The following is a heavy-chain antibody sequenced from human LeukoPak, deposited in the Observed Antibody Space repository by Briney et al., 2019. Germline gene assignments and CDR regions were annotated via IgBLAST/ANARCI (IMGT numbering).Heavy chain of an antibody. Sequence: KSSETLSLTCTVSGGSINDYYWNWLRQPPGKGLEWIGFIYYRGTTNNNPPLKSRVTTSIDTSKKQFSLNLSYVTAADTAIYYCAGVFSGRRPFELWGQGILVTVSS. V-gene: IGHV4-59*03. J-gene: IGHJ4*02. CDR2: IYYRGTT. D-gene: IGHD3-10*01. CDR3: AGVFSGRRPFEL. CDR1: GGSINDYY.